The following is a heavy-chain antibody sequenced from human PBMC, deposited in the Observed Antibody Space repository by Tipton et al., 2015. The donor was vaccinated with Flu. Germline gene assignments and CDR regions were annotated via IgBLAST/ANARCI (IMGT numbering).Heavy chain of an antibody. J-gene: IGHJ6*03. CDR3: ASNALWTGYYSFYYYYMDV. D-gene: IGHD3/OR15-3a*01. V-gene: IGHV4-59*01. CDR1: GGSISRYY. Sequence: TLSLTCIVSGGSISRYYWTWIRQSPGKGLEWIGYISHSGSTNYNPSLKSRVTISLDTSKNHFSLELSSVTAADTAVYYCASNALWTGYYSFYYYYMDVWGKGTTVTVSS. CDR2: ISHSGST.